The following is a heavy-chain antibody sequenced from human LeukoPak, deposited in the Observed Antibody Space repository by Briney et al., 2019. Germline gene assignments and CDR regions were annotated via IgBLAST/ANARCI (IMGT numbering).Heavy chain of an antibody. CDR3: ARVTDLTYYDILTGHAVAIDI. D-gene: IGHD3-9*01. V-gene: IGHV7-4-1*04. CDR2: INTNTGNP. J-gene: IGHJ3*02. CDR1: GYTFPSYA. Sequence: GASVTVSCMGCGYTFPSYAMHWVRQARGQGLEWVGWINTNTGNPTYAQGFTGRFVFSLDSSVSMGDLQISRLKAEDTAVFFCARVTDLTYYDILTGHAVAIDICDQETMVTVYS.